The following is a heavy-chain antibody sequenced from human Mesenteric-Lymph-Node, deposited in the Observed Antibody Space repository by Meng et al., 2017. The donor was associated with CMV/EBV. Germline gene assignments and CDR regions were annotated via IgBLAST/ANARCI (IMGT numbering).Heavy chain of an antibody. J-gene: IGHJ3*02. Sequence: GESLKISCAASGFTFSSYAMSWVRQAPGKGLEWVSGISDSGGSTYYADSVKGRFTISRDNSKNALDLQMNSLRDEDTAVYYCAKDRRTIDALDIWGQGTMVTVSS. CDR1: GFTFSSYA. CDR2: ISDSGGST. CDR3: AKDRRTIDALDI. V-gene: IGHV3-23*01. D-gene: IGHD1-14*01.